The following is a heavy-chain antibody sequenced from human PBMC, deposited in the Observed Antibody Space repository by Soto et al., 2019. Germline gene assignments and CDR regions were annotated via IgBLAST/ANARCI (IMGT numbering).Heavy chain of an antibody. Sequence: PGGSLRLSCAASGFTVSSNYMSWVRQAPGKGLEWVSVIYSGGSTYYADSVKGRFTISRGNSKNTLYLQMNSLRAEDTAVYYCARDQDPRHYGGNSGYYYYGMDVWGQGTTVTVSS. CDR2: IYSGGST. CDR3: ARDQDPRHYGGNSGYYYYGMDV. D-gene: IGHD4-17*01. V-gene: IGHV3-53*01. CDR1: GFTVSSNY. J-gene: IGHJ6*02.